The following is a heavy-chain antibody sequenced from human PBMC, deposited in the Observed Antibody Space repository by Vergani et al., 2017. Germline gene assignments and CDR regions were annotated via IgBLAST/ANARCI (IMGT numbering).Heavy chain of an antibody. D-gene: IGHD1-26*01. V-gene: IGHV3-11*03. J-gene: IGHJ6*02. CDR1: GFTFSSYA. Sequence: VQLLESGGGLVQPGGSLRLSCAASGFTFSSYAMSWIRQAPGKGREWVSYISSSSSYTNYAGSVKGRFTISRDNAKNSLYLQMNSLRAEDTAVYYCAGDLGATDPYGMDVWGQGTTVTVSS. CDR3: AGDLGATDPYGMDV. CDR2: ISSSSSYT.